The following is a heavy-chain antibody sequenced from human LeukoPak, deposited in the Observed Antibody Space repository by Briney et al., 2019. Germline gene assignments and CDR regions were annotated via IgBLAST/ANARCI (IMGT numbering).Heavy chain of an antibody. CDR2: INHSGST. J-gene: IGHJ6*03. V-gene: IGHV4-34*01. CDR1: GGSFSGYY. Sequence: KPSETLSLACAVYGGSFSGYYWSWIRQPPGKGLEWIGEINHSGSTNYNPSLKSRVTISVDTSKNQFSLKLSSVTAADTAVYYCARPRGYYYYYMDVWGKGTTVTVSS. CDR3: ARPRGYYYYYMDV. D-gene: IGHD7-27*01.